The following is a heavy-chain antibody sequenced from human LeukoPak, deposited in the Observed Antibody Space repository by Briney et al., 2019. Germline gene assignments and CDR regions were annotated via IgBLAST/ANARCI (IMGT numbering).Heavy chain of an antibody. V-gene: IGHV1-69*05. CDR3: ARDSPVDYYYDSSGYYNHFDY. CDR2: IIPIFGTA. D-gene: IGHD3-22*01. CDR1: VGTLSSYA. Sequence: SVKVSCKASVGTLSSYAISWVRQAPGQGLEWMGRIIPIFGTANYAQKFQGRVTITTDESTSTAYMELSSLRSEDTAVYYCARDSPVDYYYDSSGYYNHFDYWGQGTLVTVSS. J-gene: IGHJ4*02.